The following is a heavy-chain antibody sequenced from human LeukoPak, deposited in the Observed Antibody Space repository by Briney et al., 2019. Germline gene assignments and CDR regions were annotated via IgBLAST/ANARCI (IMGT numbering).Heavy chain of an antibody. D-gene: IGHD2-15*01. Sequence: GASVKVSCKASGYTFTSYYIHWVRQAPGQGLEWMGIINPSGASTSYAQKFQGRVTITADKSTTTAYMELSSLRSEDTAVYYCARGDYCSGGSCSANFDHWGQGTLVTVSS. CDR3: ARGDYCSGGSCSANFDH. J-gene: IGHJ4*02. CDR1: GYTFTSYY. CDR2: INPSGAST. V-gene: IGHV1-46*01.